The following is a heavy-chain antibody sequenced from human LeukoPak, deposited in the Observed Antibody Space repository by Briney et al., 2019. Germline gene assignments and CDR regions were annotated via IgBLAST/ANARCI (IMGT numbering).Heavy chain of an antibody. CDR2: ISAYNGNT. D-gene: IGHD3-10*01. J-gene: IGHJ5*02. V-gene: IGHV1-18*01. CDR1: GYTFTSYG. Sequence: ASVKVSCKASGYTFTSYGISWVRQAPGRGLEWMGWISAYNGNTNYAQKLQGRVTMTTDTSTSTAYMELRSLRSDDTAVYYCARDPYYYGSGSSNWFDPWGQGTLVTVSS. CDR3: ARDPYYYGSGSSNWFDP.